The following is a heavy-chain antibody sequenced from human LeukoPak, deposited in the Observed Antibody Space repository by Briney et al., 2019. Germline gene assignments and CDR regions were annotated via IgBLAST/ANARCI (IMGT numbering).Heavy chain of an antibody. D-gene: IGHD3-10*01. CDR3: ARVGLLWFGETPYYFDY. CDR2: ISSSSSYI. Sequence: GGSLRLSCAASGFTFSSYSMNWVRQAPGKGLEWVSSISSSSSYIYYADSVKGRFTISRDNAKNSLYLQMNSLRAEDTAVYYCARVGLLWFGETPYYFDYWGQGTLVTVSS. V-gene: IGHV3-21*01. CDR1: GFTFSSYS. J-gene: IGHJ4*02.